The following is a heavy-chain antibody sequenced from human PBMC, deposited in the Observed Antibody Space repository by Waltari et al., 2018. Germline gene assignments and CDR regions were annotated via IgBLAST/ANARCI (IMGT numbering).Heavy chain of an antibody. J-gene: IGHJ5*02. CDR2: SSPIFGTA. V-gene: IGHV1-69*15. CDR3: AREGGWFDP. D-gene: IGHD1-26*01. Sequence: QVQLVQSGAEVKKPGSSVKVSCNASGGTVSSYAISWVGQAPGQGLEWRGRSSPIFGTANSAQKFQGRGTMTADEATGTADMELSSLRSEDTAVYYCAREGGWFDPWGQGTLVTVSS. CDR1: GGTVSSYA.